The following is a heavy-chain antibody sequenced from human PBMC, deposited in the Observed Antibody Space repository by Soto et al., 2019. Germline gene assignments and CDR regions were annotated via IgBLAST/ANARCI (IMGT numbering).Heavy chain of an antibody. J-gene: IGHJ4*02. CDR2: ISYDGSNK. V-gene: IGHV3-30*18. D-gene: IGHD6-19*01. CDR3: AKDYRYSSGWYSPLLDFDY. Sequence: QVQLVESGGGVVQPGRSLRLSCAASGFTFSSYGMHWVRQAPGKGLEWVAVISYDGSNKYYADSVKGRFTISRDNSKNTLYLQMNSLRAEDTAVYYCAKDYRYSSGWYSPLLDFDYWGQGTLVTVSS. CDR1: GFTFSSYG.